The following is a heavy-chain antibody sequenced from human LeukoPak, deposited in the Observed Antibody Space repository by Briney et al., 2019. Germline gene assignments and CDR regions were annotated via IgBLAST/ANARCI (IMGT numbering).Heavy chain of an antibody. CDR2: ISGSGGST. J-gene: IGHJ6*03. CDR1: GFTFTRYV. CDR3: AKCSIVASIYYYYYMDV. V-gene: IGHV3-23*01. D-gene: IGHD5-12*01. Sequence: GGSLRLSCAASGFTFTRYVMSWVRQAPGKGLEWVSAISGSGGSTYYADSVKGRFTISRDNSKNTLYLQMNSLRAEDTAVYYCAKCSIVASIYYYYYMDVWGKGTTVTISS.